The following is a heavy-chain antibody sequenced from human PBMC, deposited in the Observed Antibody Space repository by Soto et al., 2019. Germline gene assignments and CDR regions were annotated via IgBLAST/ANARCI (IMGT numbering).Heavy chain of an antibody. Sequence: LRLSCAASGFTFSSYAMTWVRLAPGRGLEWVATIAGSGGMTYYTNSVRGRFTIPRDNSKNTVSLQMSSLRAEDTAMYFCAKVNFFDTPGTFDVWGQGTPVTVSS. CDR3: AKVNFFDTPGTFDV. CDR2: IAGSGGMT. J-gene: IGHJ3*01. CDR1: GFTFSSYA. D-gene: IGHD2-15*01. V-gene: IGHV3-23*01.